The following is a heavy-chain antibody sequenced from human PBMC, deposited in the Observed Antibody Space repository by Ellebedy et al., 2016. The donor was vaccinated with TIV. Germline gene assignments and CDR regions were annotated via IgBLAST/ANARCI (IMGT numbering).Heavy chain of an antibody. CDR3: ARGNLLRPRRIVVVPAATSNWFDP. J-gene: IGHJ5*02. D-gene: IGHD2-2*01. V-gene: IGHV4-59*08. CDR2: IYYSGST. CDR1: GGSISSYY. Sequence: SETLSLXXTVSGGSISSYYWSWIRQPPGKGLEWIGYIYYSGSTNYNPSLKSRVTISVDTSKNQFSLKLSSVTAADTAVYYCARGNLLRPRRIVVVPAATSNWFDPWGQGTLVTVSS.